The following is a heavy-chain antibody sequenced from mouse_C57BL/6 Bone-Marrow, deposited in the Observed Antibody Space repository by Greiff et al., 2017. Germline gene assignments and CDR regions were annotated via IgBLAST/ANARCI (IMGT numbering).Heavy chain of an antibody. CDR3: ARRGAYYSYYYAMDD. CDR2: LYPGDGDT. D-gene: IGHD2-12*01. V-gene: IGHV1-82*01. J-gene: IGHJ4*01. Sequence: QVQLQQSGPELVKPGASVKISCKASGYAFSSSWLNWVKQRPGKGLEWIGRLYPGDGDTNYNGKFKGKATLTADKSSSTAYMQLSSLTSEDSAVYFCARRGAYYSYYYAMDDWGQGTSGTGSS. CDR1: GYAFSSSW.